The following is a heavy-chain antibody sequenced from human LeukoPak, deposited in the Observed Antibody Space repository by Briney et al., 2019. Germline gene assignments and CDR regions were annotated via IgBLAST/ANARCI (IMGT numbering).Heavy chain of an antibody. Sequence: GGSLRLSCAASGFTFSSYGMHWVRQAPGKGLEWLAVISYDGSNKFYADSVKGRFTISRDNSKNTLFLQMNSLRAEDTAVYYCAKSALGEIDYYGMDVWGQGTTVSVSS. J-gene: IGHJ6*02. CDR3: AKSALGEIDYYGMDV. D-gene: IGHD3-16*01. V-gene: IGHV3-30*18. CDR2: ISYDGSNK. CDR1: GFTFSSYG.